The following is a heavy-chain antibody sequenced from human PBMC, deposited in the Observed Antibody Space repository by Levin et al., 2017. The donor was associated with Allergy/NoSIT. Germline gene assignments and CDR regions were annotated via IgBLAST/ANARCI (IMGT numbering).Heavy chain of an antibody. D-gene: IGHD3-22*01. J-gene: IGHJ3*02. CDR2: INSDGSST. CDR1: GFTFSSYW. V-gene: IGHV3-74*01. Sequence: GGSLRLSCAASGFTFSSYWMHWVRQAPGKGLVWVSRINSDGSSTNYADSVKGRFTISRDNAKNTLYLQMNSLRAEDTAVYYCAKGGSSGYSVAFDIWGQGTMVTVSS. CDR3: AKGGSSGYSVAFDI.